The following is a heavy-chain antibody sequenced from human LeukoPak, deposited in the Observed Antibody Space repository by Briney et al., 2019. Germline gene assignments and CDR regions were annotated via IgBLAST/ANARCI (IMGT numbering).Heavy chain of an antibody. Sequence: PSETLSLTCTVSGGSIRSSYYYWGWIRQPPGKGLEWIGSIYDSGSTYYNPSLKSRVTISVDTSKNQFSLKLNSVTAADTAVYYCARLGARQMLEYWGQGTLVTVSS. V-gene: IGHV4-39*01. CDR1: GGSIRSSYYY. CDR3: ARLGARQMLEY. CDR2: IYDSGST. D-gene: IGHD4-17*01. J-gene: IGHJ4*02.